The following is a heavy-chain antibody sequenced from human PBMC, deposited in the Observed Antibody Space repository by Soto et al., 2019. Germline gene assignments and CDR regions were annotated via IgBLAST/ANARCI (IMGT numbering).Heavy chain of an antibody. CDR2: IYYSGST. V-gene: IGHV4-39*01. Sequence: TLSLTCTVSGGSISSSSYYWGWIRQPPGKGLEWIGSIYYSGSTYYNPSLKSRVTISVDTSKNQFSLKLSSVTAADTAVYYCARHRGYSSSSLDYWGQGTLVTVSS. CDR1: GGSISSSSYY. CDR3: ARHRGYSSSSLDY. J-gene: IGHJ4*02. D-gene: IGHD6-6*01.